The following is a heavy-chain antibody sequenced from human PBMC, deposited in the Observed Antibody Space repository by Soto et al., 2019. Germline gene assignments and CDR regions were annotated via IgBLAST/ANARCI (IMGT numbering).Heavy chain of an antibody. V-gene: IGHV1-69*13. CDR1: GGTFSTYA. CDR3: AREIFGVIISGGRDAFDI. J-gene: IGHJ3*02. Sequence: SVKVSCRASGGTFSTYAISWVRQAPGQGLEWMGGIIPIFGTAKYAQKFQGRVTITADESTSTAYMELSSLRSEDTAVYYCAREIFGVIISGGRDAFDIWGQGTMVTVSS. CDR2: IIPIFGTA. D-gene: IGHD3-3*01.